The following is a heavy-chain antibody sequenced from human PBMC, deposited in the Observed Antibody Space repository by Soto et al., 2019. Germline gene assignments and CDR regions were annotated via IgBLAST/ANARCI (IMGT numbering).Heavy chain of an antibody. J-gene: IGHJ6*02. CDR3: AAPYSSSWYSSMDV. CDR1: GFTFTSSA. Sequence: GASVKVSCKASGFTFTSSAVQWVRQARGQRLEWMGWIVVGSGNTNYAQKFQERVTITRDMSTSTAYMELSSLRSEDTAVYYCAAPYSSSWYSSMDVWGQGTTVTVSS. CDR2: IVVGSGNT. V-gene: IGHV1-58*01. D-gene: IGHD6-13*01.